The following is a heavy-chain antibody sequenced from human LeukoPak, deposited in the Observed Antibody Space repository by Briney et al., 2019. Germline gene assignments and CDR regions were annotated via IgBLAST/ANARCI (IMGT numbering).Heavy chain of an antibody. CDR1: GYIFTSYY. V-gene: IGHV1-46*01. CDR2: INPSGGST. J-gene: IGHJ4*02. CDR3: ARVGQIGAVADY. D-gene: IGHD6-13*01. Sequence: ASVKVSCKASGYIFTSYYMHWVRQDPRHGLEWLGIINPSGGSTDYAQKFQGRVTMTRDMSTSTVYMELSSLRSDDTAVYFCARVGQIGAVADYWGQGTLVTVSS.